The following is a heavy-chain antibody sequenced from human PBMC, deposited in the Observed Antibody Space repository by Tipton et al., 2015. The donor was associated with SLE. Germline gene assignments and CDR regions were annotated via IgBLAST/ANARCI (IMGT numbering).Heavy chain of an antibody. CDR1: GFTFSTSN. CDR2: IRFDRDHQ. Sequence: SLRLSCATSGFTFSTSNMHWVRQAPGKGLEWVSLIRFDRDHQYNADSVKGRFTTSRDNAKNTLYLQMNSLRAEDTAVYYCTRVESTSWAFDIWGQGTIVTVSS. V-gene: IGHV3-33*01. D-gene: IGHD2/OR15-2a*01. J-gene: IGHJ3*02. CDR3: TRVESTSWAFDI.